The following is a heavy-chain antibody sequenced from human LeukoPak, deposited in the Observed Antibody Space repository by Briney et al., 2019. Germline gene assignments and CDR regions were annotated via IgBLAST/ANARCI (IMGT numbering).Heavy chain of an antibody. D-gene: IGHD3-22*01. CDR1: GFTFSDYY. CDR3: ARFDSSGYYPADAFDI. J-gene: IGHJ3*02. Sequence: GGSLRLSCAASGFTFSDYYMSWIRQAPGKGLEWVANIKQDGSEKYYVDSVKGRFTISRDNAKNSLYLQMNSLRAEDTAVYYCARFDSSGYYPADAFDIWSQGTMVTVSS. CDR2: IKQDGSEK. V-gene: IGHV3-7*01.